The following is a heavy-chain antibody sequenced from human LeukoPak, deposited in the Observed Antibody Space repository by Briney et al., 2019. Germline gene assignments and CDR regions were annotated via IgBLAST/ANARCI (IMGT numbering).Heavy chain of an antibody. J-gene: IGHJ4*02. V-gene: IGHV4-61*02. CDR1: GGSITFGSYY. CDR2: IYTSGRT. Sequence: PSQTLSLTCTVSGGSITFGSYYWTWIRQPAGNGLEWVGRIYTSGRTFYNPSLKSRVTISMDTSMNQFSLRLNCVTDADTAVYYCARARVIPASFDDWGQGTLVTVSS. CDR3: ARARVIPASFDD.